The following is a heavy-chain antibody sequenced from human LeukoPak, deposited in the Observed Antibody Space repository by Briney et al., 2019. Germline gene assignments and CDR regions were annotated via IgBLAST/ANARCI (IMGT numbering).Heavy chain of an antibody. V-gene: IGHV1-18*01. CDR1: GYTFTSYS. D-gene: IGHD1-26*01. Sequence: ASVKVSCKASGYTFTSYSINWVRQAPGQGLEWMGWISAYNGNTKYPQKLQGRVTMTTDTSTSTAYMELRSLRSDDTAVYYCARGLGGSGSYFLTFDYWGQGTLVTVSS. CDR2: ISAYNGNT. CDR3: ARGLGGSGSYFLTFDY. J-gene: IGHJ4*02.